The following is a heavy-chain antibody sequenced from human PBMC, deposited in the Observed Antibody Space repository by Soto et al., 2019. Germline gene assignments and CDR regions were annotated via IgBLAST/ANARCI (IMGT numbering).Heavy chain of an antibody. D-gene: IGHD6-13*01. V-gene: IGHV2-5*02. CDR2: IYWDDDK. Sequence: QITLKESGPTLVKPTQTLTLTCTFSGFSLSTSGVGVGWIRQPPGKALEWLALIYWDDDKRYSPSLKSRLTITKDTSKNQVVLTMTNMDPVDTATYYCAHRREWGIAAATFDFWGQGTLVTVSS. J-gene: IGHJ4*02. CDR3: AHRREWGIAAATFDF. CDR1: GFSLSTSGVG.